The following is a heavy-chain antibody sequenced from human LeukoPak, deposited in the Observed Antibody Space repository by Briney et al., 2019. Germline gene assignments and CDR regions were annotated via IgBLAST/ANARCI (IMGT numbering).Heavy chain of an antibody. Sequence: ASVKVSCKASGYTFTSYGISWVRQAPGQGLEWMGWISAYNGNTNYAQKLQGRVTMTTDTSTSTAYMELRSLRSDDTAVYYCARDRFPLRITMIVVVNPFDYWGQGTLVTVSS. CDR1: GYTFTSYG. CDR3: ARDRFPLRITMIVVVNPFDY. J-gene: IGHJ4*02. D-gene: IGHD3-22*01. CDR2: ISAYNGNT. V-gene: IGHV1-18*01.